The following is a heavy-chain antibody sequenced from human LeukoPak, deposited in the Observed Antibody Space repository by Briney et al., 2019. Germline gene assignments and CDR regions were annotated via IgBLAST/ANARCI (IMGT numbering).Heavy chain of an antibody. Sequence: PSETLSLTCTVSGGSVSSGSYYWSWIRQPPGKGLEWIGYIYHSGSTYYNPSLKSRVTISVDRSKNQFSLKLSSVTAADTAVYYCARNYVWGSYRPFDYWGQGTLVTVSS. CDR2: IYHSGST. J-gene: IGHJ4*02. CDR3: ARNYVWGSYRPFDY. CDR1: GGSVSSGSYY. D-gene: IGHD3-16*02. V-gene: IGHV4-30-2*01.